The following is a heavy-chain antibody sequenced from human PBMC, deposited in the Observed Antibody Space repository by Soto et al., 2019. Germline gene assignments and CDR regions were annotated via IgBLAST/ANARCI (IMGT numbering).Heavy chain of an antibody. CDR2: INSDGSST. Sequence: PGGSLRLSCAASGFTSSSYWMHWVRQAPGKGLVWVSRINSDGSSTSYADSVKGRFTISRDNAKNSLYLQMNSLRAEDTAVYYCARDADYFDGSVHYDAFDIWGQGTMVTVSS. V-gene: IGHV3-74*01. J-gene: IGHJ3*02. D-gene: IGHD3-22*01. CDR3: ARDADYFDGSVHYDAFDI. CDR1: GFTSSSYW.